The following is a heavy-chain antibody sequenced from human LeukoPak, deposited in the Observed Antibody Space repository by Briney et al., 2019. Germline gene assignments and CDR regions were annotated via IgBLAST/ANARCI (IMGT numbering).Heavy chain of an antibody. CDR1: GGSFSGYY. V-gene: IGHV4-34*01. J-gene: IGHJ6*02. CDR2: INHSGST. Sequence: PSETPSLTCAVYGGSFSGYYWGWIRQPPGKGLEWIGEINHSGSTNYNPSLKSRVTISVDTSKNQFSLKLSSVTAADTAVYYCASLYGMDVWGQGTTVIVSS. CDR3: ASLYGMDV.